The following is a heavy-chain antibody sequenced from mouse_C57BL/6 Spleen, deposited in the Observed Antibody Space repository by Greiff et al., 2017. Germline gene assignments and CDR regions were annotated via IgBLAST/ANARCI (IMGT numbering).Heavy chain of an antibody. D-gene: IGHD2-12*01. V-gene: IGHV1-26*01. CDR1: GYTFTDYY. CDR2: INPNNGGT. CDR3: ARPIPGDY. Sequence: EVQLQQSGPELVKPGASVKISCKASGYTFTDYYMNWVKQSHGKSLEWIGDINPNNGGTSYNQKFKGKATLTVDKSSSTAYMELRSLTSEDSAVYYCARPIPGDYWGQGTSVTVSS. J-gene: IGHJ4*01.